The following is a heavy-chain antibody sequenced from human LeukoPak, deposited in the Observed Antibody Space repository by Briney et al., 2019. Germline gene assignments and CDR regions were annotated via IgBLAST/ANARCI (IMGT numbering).Heavy chain of an antibody. Sequence: PGGSLRLSCAASGFNFDDYVMSWVRQAPGKGLEWVSGINWNGGSRGYADSVKGRFTISRDNANNLLYLQMNSLRAEDTAVYYCARESFAARWDWGQGTLVTVSS. J-gene: IGHJ4*02. CDR1: GFNFDDYV. CDR2: INWNGGSR. V-gene: IGHV3-20*04. CDR3: ARESFAARWD. D-gene: IGHD6-6*01.